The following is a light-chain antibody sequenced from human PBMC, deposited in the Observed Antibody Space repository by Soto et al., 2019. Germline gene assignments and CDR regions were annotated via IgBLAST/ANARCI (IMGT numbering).Light chain of an antibody. CDR1: SSDVGGYNL. CDR3: CSYAGGTTSYVV. V-gene: IGLV2-23*01. Sequence: QSVLTQPRSVSGSPGQSVTISCTGTSSDVGGYNLVSWYQQHPGKAPKLIIYEGIKRPSGVSNRFSASKSDNTASLTISGLQAEDESDYYCCSYAGGTTSYVVFGRGTKVTVL. CDR2: EGI. J-gene: IGLJ2*01.